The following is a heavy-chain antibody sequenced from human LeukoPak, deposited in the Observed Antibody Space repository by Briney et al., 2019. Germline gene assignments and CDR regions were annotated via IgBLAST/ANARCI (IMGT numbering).Heavy chain of an antibody. J-gene: IGHJ6*02. Sequence: PSETLSLTCSVSGGSVSSSTYYWAWIRQPPGKGLDWIGTISHSGRTYYSSSLNSRVSISLDSSKNQSSLKLTSVTAADTAVYYCARVGYSGYDSVDYYYYFGMDVWGQGTTVTVSS. CDR1: GGSVSSSTYY. D-gene: IGHD5-12*01. V-gene: IGHV4-39*07. CDR2: ISHSGRT. CDR3: ARVGYSGYDSVDYYYYFGMDV.